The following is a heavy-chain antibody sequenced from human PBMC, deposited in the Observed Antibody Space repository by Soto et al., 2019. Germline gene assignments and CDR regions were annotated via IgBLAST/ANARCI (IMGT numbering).Heavy chain of an antibody. CDR3: ARVGILTGYYKGLDV. D-gene: IGHD3-9*01. V-gene: IGHV4-59*01. CDR2: IYFSGTT. Sequence: SETLSLTCTVSGGSISTSYWSWIRQPQGKGLEWIGYIYFSGTTNYNPSLKSRVTISVDTSKSQFSLKLNSVTAADTAVYYCARVGILTGYYKGLDVWGQGTTVTVSS. J-gene: IGHJ6*02. CDR1: GGSISTSY.